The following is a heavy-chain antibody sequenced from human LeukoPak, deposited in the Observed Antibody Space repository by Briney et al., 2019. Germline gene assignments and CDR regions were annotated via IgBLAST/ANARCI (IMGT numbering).Heavy chain of an antibody. Sequence: GGSLRLSCAASGFTFSSYAMSWVRQAPGKGLEWVSAISGSGGSTYYADSVKGRSTISRDNSKNTLYLQMNSLRAEDTAVYYCAKGSTYYYDSGFDPWGQGTLVTVSS. CDR2: ISGSGGST. V-gene: IGHV3-23*01. CDR1: GFTFSSYA. CDR3: AKGSTYYYDSGFDP. D-gene: IGHD3-22*01. J-gene: IGHJ5*02.